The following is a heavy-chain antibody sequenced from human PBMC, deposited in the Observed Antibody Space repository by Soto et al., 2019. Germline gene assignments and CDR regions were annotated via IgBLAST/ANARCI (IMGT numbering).Heavy chain of an antibody. CDR3: ASMRFGSGSSTRNYYYYGMDV. J-gene: IGHJ6*02. V-gene: IGHV3-23*01. Sequence: GGSPRLSFAASGFTFSSYSMSWVRQAPGKGLEWVSAISGSGGSTYYADSVKGRFTISRDNSKNTLYLQMNSLRAEDTAVYYCASMRFGSGSSTRNYYYYGMDVWGQGTTVTVSS. CDR2: ISGSGGST. CDR1: GFTFSSYS. D-gene: IGHD3-10*01.